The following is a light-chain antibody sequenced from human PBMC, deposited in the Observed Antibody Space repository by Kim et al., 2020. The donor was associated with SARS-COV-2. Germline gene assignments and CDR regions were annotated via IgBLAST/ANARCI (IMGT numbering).Light chain of an antibody. V-gene: IGLV4-69*01. CDR1: SWHSRNA. Sequence: QPVLTQSPSASASLGASVKLTCTLSSWHSRNAIAWYQQQPERGPRCLMKLNSDGSHTKGDGIPDRFSGSSSGAERYLTISSLQSEDEADYYCQTWDTGIHVFGGGTQLTVL. J-gene: IGLJ3*02. CDR3: QTWDTGIHV. CDR2: LNSDGSH.